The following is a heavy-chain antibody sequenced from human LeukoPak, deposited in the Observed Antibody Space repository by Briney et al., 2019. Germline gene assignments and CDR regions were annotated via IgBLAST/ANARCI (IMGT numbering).Heavy chain of an antibody. Sequence: SVKVSCKASGGTFSSYAISWVRQAPGQGLEWMGGIIPIFGTANYAQKFQGRVTITTDESTSTAYMELSSLRSEDTAVYYCARSYEGRFGHMDVWVKGTTVTVSS. J-gene: IGHJ6*03. CDR2: IIPIFGTA. D-gene: IGHD3-10*01. CDR3: ARSYEGRFGHMDV. CDR1: GGTFSSYA. V-gene: IGHV1-69*05.